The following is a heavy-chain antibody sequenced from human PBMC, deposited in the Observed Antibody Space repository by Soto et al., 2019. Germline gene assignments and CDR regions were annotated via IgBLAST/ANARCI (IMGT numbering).Heavy chain of an antibody. J-gene: IGHJ5*02. Sequence: ASVKVSCKASGYTFTSYDINWVRQATGQGLEWMGWMNPNSGNTGYAQKFQGRVTMTRNTSISTAYMELSSLRSEDTAVYYCARMKYCSSTSCNQKGFDPWGQGTLVTVSS. CDR2: MNPNSGNT. CDR3: ARMKYCSSTSCNQKGFDP. CDR1: GYTFTSYD. V-gene: IGHV1-8*01. D-gene: IGHD2-2*01.